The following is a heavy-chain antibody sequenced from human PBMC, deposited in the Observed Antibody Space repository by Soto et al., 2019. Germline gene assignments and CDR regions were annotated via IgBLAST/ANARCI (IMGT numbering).Heavy chain of an antibody. CDR2: INHSGST. J-gene: IGHJ4*02. CDR3: ARGYIGNGSGSYIIRH. V-gene: IGHV4-34*01. CDR1: GGSFSGYY. Sequence: SETLSLTCAVYGGSFSGYYWSWIRQPPGKGLEWIGEINHSGSTNYNPSLKSRVTISVDTSKNQFSLKLSSVTAADTAVYYCARGYIGNGSGSYIIRHWGQGTLVTVSS. D-gene: IGHD3-10*01.